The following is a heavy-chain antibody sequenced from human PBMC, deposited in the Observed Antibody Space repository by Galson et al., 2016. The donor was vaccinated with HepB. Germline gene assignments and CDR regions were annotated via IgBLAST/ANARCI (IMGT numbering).Heavy chain of an antibody. Sequence: SLRLSCAASGFTFNNYAMTWVRQAPGKGLEWVSIITAGGGITYYADSVKGRFTISRDNAKNTVFLQMNSLRTEDTAVYYCARGARELEYWGQGTLVTVSS. CDR1: GFTFNNYA. CDR2: ITAGGGIT. D-gene: IGHD3-10*01. J-gene: IGHJ4*02. V-gene: IGHV3-23*01. CDR3: ARGARELEY.